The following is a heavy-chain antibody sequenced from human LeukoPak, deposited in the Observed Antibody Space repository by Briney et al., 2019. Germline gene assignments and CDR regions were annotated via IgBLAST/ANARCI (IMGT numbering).Heavy chain of an antibody. D-gene: IGHD6-19*01. CDR3: AKDDGYSSGWYDY. CDR2: ISGSGGST. V-gene: IGHV3-23*01. Sequence: GGSLRLSCAASGFTFNYYAMSWVRQAPGKGLEWVSTISGSGGSTYYADSVKGRFTISRDNSKNTLYLQMNSLRAEDTAVYCYAKDDGYSSGWYDYWGQGTLVTVSS. J-gene: IGHJ4*02. CDR1: GFTFNYYA.